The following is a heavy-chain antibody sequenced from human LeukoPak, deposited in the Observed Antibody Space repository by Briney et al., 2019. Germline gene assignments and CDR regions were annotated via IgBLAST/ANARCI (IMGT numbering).Heavy chain of an antibody. CDR3: ARTGGHFDY. Sequence: SQTLSLTCAISGDSVSSNSAAWNWIRQSPSRGLEWLGRTYYRSKWYSEYAVSVRGRTTINPDTSNNQFSLQLQSVTPEDTAVCYCARTGGHFDYWGEGTLVTVSS. CDR2: TYYRSKWYS. D-gene: IGHD3-16*01. CDR1: GDSVSSNSAA. J-gene: IGHJ4*02. V-gene: IGHV6-1*01.